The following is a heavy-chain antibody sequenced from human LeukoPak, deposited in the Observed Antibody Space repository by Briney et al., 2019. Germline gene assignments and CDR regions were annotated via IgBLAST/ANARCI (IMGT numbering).Heavy chain of an antibody. Sequence: SETLCLTCTVSGGSISSGNCYWSWVRQPPGKGLEWIGYIHYSGNTYYNPSLKSRVTISVDTSKSQFSLKLSSVTAADTAVYYCAREILAYCGGDCYSAPFDYWGQGTLVTVSS. CDR1: GGSISSGNCY. CDR2: IHYSGNT. J-gene: IGHJ4*02. V-gene: IGHV4-30-4*01. D-gene: IGHD2-21*02. CDR3: AREILAYCGGDCYSAPFDY.